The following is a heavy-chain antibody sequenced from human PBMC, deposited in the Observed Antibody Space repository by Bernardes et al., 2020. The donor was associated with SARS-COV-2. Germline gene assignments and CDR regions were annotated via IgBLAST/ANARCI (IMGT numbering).Heavy chain of an antibody. Sequence: GGSLRLSCAASGFTFSSYSMNWVRQAPGKGLEWVSSITRNSSTIYYADSVKGRFTISRDNAKNSLYLQMNSLRAEDTAVYYCARDPSSIVSVYGMDVWGQGTTVTVSS. V-gene: IGHV3-48*01. CDR2: ITRNSSTI. CDR1: GFTFSSYS. CDR3: ARDPSSIVSVYGMDV. J-gene: IGHJ6*02. D-gene: IGHD1-26*01.